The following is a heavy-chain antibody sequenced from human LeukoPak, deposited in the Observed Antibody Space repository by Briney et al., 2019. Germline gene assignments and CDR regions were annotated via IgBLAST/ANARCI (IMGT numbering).Heavy chain of an antibody. CDR3: ARGPTISETGYFDY. CDR1: GGSFSSYY. V-gene: IGHV4-34*01. J-gene: IGHJ4*03. CDR2: INHRGDT. Sequence: SSETLSLTCAVYGGSFSSYYWSWIRQSPGKGLEWIAEINHRGDTNYNPSVKSRVTISVDTSKNQFSLKVTSLAAADTAVYYCARGPTISETGYFDYWGQGTLVTVSS. D-gene: IGHD1-1*01.